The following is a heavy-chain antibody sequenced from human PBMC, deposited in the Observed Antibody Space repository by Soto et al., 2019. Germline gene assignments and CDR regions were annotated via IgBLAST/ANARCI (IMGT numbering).Heavy chain of an antibody. V-gene: IGHV3-53*04. CDR3: ASLTIFGVVTADY. Sequence: EVQLVESGRGLVQPGGSLRLSCAASGFTVSSNYMSWVRQAPGKGLEWVSVIYSGGSTYYADSVKGRFTISRHNSKNTLYLQMNSLRAEDTAVYYCASLTIFGVVTADYWGQGTLVTVSS. D-gene: IGHD3-3*01. CDR2: IYSGGST. J-gene: IGHJ4*02. CDR1: GFTVSSNY.